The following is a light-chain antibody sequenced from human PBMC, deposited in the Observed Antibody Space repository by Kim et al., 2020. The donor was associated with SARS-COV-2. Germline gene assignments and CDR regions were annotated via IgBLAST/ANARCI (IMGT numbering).Light chain of an antibody. CDR2: DVT. CDR1: SSDVGGYKY. V-gene: IGLV2-11*01. Sequence: QSALTQPRSVSGSPGQSVTISCNGTSSDVGGYKYVSWYQQHPDEALKLIIHDVTERPSGVPYRFSGSKSGNTASLTISGLQAEDEADYYCCSYGKNIPWLFGGGTQLTVL. J-gene: IGLJ3*02. CDR3: CSYGKNIPWL.